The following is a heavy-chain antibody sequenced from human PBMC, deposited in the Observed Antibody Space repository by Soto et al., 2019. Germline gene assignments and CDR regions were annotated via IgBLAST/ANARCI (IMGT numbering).Heavy chain of an antibody. Sequence: GGSLRLSCAASGFTFSGSAMHWVRQASGKGLEWVGRIRSKANSYATAYAASVKGRFTISRDDSKNTAYLQMNSLKTEDTAVYYCTRLEVLSGYYYERRGDYYGMDVWGQGTTVTVSS. CDR1: GFTFSGSA. V-gene: IGHV3-73*01. D-gene: IGHD3-22*01. CDR2: IRSKANSYAT. J-gene: IGHJ6*02. CDR3: TRLEVLSGYYYERRGDYYGMDV.